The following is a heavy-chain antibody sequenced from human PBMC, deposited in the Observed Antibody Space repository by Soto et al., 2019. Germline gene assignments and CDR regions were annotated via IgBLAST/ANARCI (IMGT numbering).Heavy chain of an antibody. J-gene: IGHJ6*02. V-gene: IGHV3-30*18. D-gene: IGHD3-10*01. CDR3: AKNSVGYYGSGSYSKYYYYGMDV. CDR2: ISYDGSNK. CDR1: GFTFSSYG. Sequence: GGSLRLSCAASGFTFSSYGMHWVRQAPGKGLEWVAVISYDGSNKYYADSVKGRFTISRDNSKNTLYLQMNSLRAEDTVVYYCAKNSVGYYGSGSYSKYYYYGMDVWGQGTTVTVSS.